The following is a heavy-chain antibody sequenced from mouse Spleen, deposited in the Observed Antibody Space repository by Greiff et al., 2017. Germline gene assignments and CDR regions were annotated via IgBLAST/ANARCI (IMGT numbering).Heavy chain of an antibody. CDR1: GYSITSGYY. CDR2: ISYDGSN. J-gene: IGHJ1*01. Sequence: ESGPGLVKPSQSLSLTCSVTGYSITSGYYWNWIRQFPGNKLEWMGYISYDGSNNYNPSLKNRISITRDTSKNQFFLKLNSVTTEDTATYYCARAHITTVVDDWYFDVWGAGTTVTVSS. V-gene: IGHV3-6*01. D-gene: IGHD1-1*01. CDR3: ARAHITTVVDDWYFDV.